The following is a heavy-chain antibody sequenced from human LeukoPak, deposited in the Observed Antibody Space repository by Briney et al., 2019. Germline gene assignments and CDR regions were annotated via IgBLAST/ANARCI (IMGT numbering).Heavy chain of an antibody. D-gene: IGHD3-22*01. CDR2: ISGSGGST. CDR1: GFTFSSYA. Sequence: GGSLRLSCAASGFTFSSYAMSWVRQAPGKGLEWVSAISGSGGSTYYADSVKGRFTISRDNSKNTLYLQMNSLRAEDTAVYFCAHRDSSGYRSTIDSWGLGTLVTVSS. J-gene: IGHJ4*02. V-gene: IGHV3-23*01. CDR3: AHRDSSGYRSTIDS.